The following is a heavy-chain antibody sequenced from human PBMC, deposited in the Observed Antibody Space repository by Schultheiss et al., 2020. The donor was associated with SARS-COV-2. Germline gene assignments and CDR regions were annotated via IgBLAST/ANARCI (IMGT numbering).Heavy chain of an antibody. J-gene: IGHJ4*02. CDR1: GGSVRSGGYY. CDR2: IYYSGST. D-gene: IGHD4-17*01. V-gene: IGHV4-31*03. CDR3: ARSYGDYKLPFDY. Sequence: SETLSLTCTVSGGSVRSGGYYWSWIRQYPGKGLEWIGYIYYSGSTHYDPSLKSRVTISVDMSKNQFSLKLSSVTAADTAVYYCARSYGDYKLPFDYWGQGTLVTVSS.